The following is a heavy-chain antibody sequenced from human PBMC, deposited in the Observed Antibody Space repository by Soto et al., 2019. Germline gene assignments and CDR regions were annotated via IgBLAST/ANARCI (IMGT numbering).Heavy chain of an antibody. V-gene: IGHV3-30-3*01. J-gene: IGHJ6*02. D-gene: IGHD2-2*02. CDR2: ISYDGSNK. Sequence: GGSLRLSCAASGFTFSSYAMHWVRQAPGKGLEWVAVISYDGSNKYYADSVKGRFTISRDNSKNTLYLQMNSLRAEETAVYYCARLGYCSSTSCHTHRSTSTTTYYGMDVWGQGTTVTVSS. CDR3: ARLGYCSSTSCHTHRSTSTTTYYGMDV. CDR1: GFTFSSYA.